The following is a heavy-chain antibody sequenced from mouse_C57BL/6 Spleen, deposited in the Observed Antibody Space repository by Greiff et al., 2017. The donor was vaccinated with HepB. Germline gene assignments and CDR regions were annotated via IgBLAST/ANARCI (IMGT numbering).Heavy chain of an antibody. CDR2: ISYDGSN. V-gene: IGHV3-6*01. CDR3: ARDHSNFWYFDV. CDR1: GYSITSGYY. Sequence: VQLQQSGPGLVKPSQSLSLTCSVTGYSITSGYYWNWIRQFPGNKLEWMGYISYDGSNNYNPSLKNRISITRDTSKNQFFLKLNSVTTEDTATYYCARDHSNFWYFDVWGTGTTVTVSS. D-gene: IGHD2-5*01. J-gene: IGHJ1*03.